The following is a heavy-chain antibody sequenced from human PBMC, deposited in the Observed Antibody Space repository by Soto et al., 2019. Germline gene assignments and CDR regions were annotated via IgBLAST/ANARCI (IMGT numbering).Heavy chain of an antibody. Sequence: WGSLRLSCSGSVSTFTDFTMTWFRQAPGKGLEWVSAISGDGLSTYYAGSVKGRFTISRDNSKTTLYLQMNSLRAEDTAVYYCARRPDAFDIWGRGTMVTVSS. CDR2: ISGDGLST. J-gene: IGHJ3*02. CDR3: ARRPDAFDI. V-gene: IGHV3-23*01. CDR1: VSTFTDFT.